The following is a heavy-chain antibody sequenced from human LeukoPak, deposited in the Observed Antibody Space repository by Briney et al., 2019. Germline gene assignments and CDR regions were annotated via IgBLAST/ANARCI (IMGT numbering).Heavy chain of an antibody. CDR1: GGSFSGYY. CDR2: INHSGST. V-gene: IGHV4-34*01. Sequence: PSETLSLTCAVYGGSFSGYYWSWIRQPPGKGLEWIGEINHSGSTNYNPSLKSRVTISVDTSKNQFSLKLSSVTAADTAVYYCAKGYSRSMWPSFKNWFDPWGQGTLVTVSS. J-gene: IGHJ5*02. D-gene: IGHD6-13*01. CDR3: AKGYSRSMWPSFKNWFDP.